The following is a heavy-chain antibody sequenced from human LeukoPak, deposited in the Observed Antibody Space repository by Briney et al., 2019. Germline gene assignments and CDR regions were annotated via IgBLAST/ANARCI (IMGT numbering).Heavy chain of an antibody. CDR3: TREVAGNGNYYYYYMDV. D-gene: IGHD6-19*01. J-gene: IGHJ6*03. CDR1: GFTFSSYW. V-gene: IGHV3-74*01. Sequence: GGSLRLSCAASGFTFSSYWMHWVGQTPGKGLVWVSRIKSDGRTIYADSVTGRFTISRDNSKNTLYLQMNSLRAEDTAVYYCTREVAGNGNYYYYYMDVWGKGTTVTVSS. CDR2: IKSDGRT.